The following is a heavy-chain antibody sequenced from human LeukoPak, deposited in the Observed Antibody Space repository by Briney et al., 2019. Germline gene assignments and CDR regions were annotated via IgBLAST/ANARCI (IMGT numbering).Heavy chain of an antibody. J-gene: IGHJ5*02. V-gene: IGHV1-69*13. Sequence: SVTLSCTASGRTFSSYATRWVRQGPGQGLEWVGGVIPIFGTANYAQKFQRRVTITADESTSTAYMELSTLRSEDTAVYYCARDIGTGRYTPHNWFNPWGQGNLFTVSS. CDR1: GRTFSSYA. CDR2: VIPIFGTA. D-gene: IGHD3-10*01. CDR3: ARDIGTGRYTPHNWFNP.